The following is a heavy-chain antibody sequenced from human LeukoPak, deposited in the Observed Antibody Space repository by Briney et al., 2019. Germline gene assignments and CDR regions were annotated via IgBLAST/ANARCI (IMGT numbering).Heavy chain of an antibody. CDR2: ISGSGNFI. V-gene: IGHV3-48*03. D-gene: IGHD2-21*02. CDR3: ARDLAYCGGDCYSGGCDY. Sequence: PGGSLRLSCAISGFTSSNLEMSWVRQAPGKGLEWISYISGSGNFIFYADSVKGRFTISRDNSKNSLYLQMNSLRAEDTAVYYCARDLAYCGGDCYSGGCDYWGQGTLVTVSS. J-gene: IGHJ4*02. CDR1: GFTSSNLE.